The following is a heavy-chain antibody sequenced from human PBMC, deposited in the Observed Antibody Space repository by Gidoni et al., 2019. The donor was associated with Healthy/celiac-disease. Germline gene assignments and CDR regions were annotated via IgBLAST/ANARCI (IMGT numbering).Heavy chain of an antibody. CDR3: ARGQGGCSGGSCYSGGNWFDP. CDR1: GGPVSSGSYY. Sequence: QVQLQESGPGLVKPSETLSLTCTVSGGPVSSGSYYWRWIRQPPGKGLEWIGYIYYSGSTNYNPSLKSRVTISVDTSKNQFSLKLSSVTAADTAVYYCARGQGGCSGGSCYSGGNWFDPWGQGTLVTVSS. J-gene: IGHJ5*02. CDR2: IYYSGST. V-gene: IGHV4-61*01. D-gene: IGHD2-15*01.